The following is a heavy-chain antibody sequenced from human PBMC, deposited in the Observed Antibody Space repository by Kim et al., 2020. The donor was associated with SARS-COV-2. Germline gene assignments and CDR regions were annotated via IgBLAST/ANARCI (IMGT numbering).Heavy chain of an antibody. Sequence: GGSLRLSCAASGFTFSSYSIHWVRQAPGKGLEWVAHLSYDGSAQYYADSVKGRFTISGDNSKNTVYLQMNSLRAEDTAVYCCAKDLYGSGSRNCGMDVWGQGTTVTVSS. J-gene: IGHJ6*02. V-gene: IGHV3-30*18. CDR3: AKDLYGSGSRNCGMDV. CDR2: LSYDGSAQ. D-gene: IGHD3-10*01. CDR1: GFTFSSYS.